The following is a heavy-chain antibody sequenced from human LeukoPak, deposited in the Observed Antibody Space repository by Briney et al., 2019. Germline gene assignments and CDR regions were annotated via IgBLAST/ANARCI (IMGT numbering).Heavy chain of an antibody. V-gene: IGHV4-4*07. J-gene: IGHJ3*02. Sequence: PPESLSLTRALSRGSPSKHNWTSIRQPAPGGLERIGRISIRGTRGTTAYNPSHRSRVAMSLDTSKNQFSLKMSSVTAAEAAEYYCARSWSGGDTAADIWGQGTKVTVSS. CDR2: ISIRGTRGTT. D-gene: IGHD3-3*01. CDR3: ARSWSGGDTAADI. CDR1: RGSPSKHN.